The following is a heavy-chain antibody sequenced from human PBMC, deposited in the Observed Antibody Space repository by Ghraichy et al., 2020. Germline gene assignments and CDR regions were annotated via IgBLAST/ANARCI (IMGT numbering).Heavy chain of an antibody. J-gene: IGHJ4*02. CDR3: ARRHGYSGSMDY. CDR2: AHSSGSA. V-gene: IGHV4-59*01. D-gene: IGHD5-12*01. Sequence: SQTIALTCTVSGGSFTTYYWSWIRQPPGKGLQWIGYAHSSGSAYYNRSLKSRVTISVDTSQNQFSLRVTSLTAADTAVYYCARRHGYSGSMDYWGQGTLVSVSS. CDR1: GGSFTTYY.